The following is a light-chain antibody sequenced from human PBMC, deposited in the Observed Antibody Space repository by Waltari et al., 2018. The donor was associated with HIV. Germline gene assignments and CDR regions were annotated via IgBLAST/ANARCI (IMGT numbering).Light chain of an antibody. J-gene: IGKJ1*01. CDR2: AAS. Sequence: EIVLMQSPGTLSLSPGEIATLSCRTSQSVSSTYLAWYQVKPGQAPRLLIYAASSRATGIPDRFSGSGSGTDFTLTISRLEPEDSALYYCQKYGGSWTFGQGTKVEIK. CDR1: QSVSSTY. V-gene: IGKV3-20*01. CDR3: QKYGGSWT.